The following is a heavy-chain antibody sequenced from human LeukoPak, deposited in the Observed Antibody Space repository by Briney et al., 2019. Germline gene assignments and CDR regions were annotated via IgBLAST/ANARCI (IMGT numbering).Heavy chain of an antibody. Sequence: ASVKVSCKASGYTFTTYDVNWVRQAPGQGLEWMGWMNANSGNTGYAQKFQGRVTMTRNTSINTAYMELSSLKSEDTAVYYCARGFHRRSYLVFWGGYSQFDYWGQGTPVTVSS. CDR2: MNANSGNT. CDR1: GYTFTTYD. D-gene: IGHD3-3*01. J-gene: IGHJ4*02. V-gene: IGHV1-8*01. CDR3: ARGFHRRSYLVFWGGYSQFDY.